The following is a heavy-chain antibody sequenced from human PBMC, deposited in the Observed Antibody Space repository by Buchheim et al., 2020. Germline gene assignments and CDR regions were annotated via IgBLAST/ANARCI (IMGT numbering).Heavy chain of an antibody. Sequence: EVQLLESGGDLVQPGGSLRVSCAASGFTFSSYAMSWVRQAPGRGLEWVSLISGSGGHTYYADSVKGRFPISRDNSKNTLYLQMNSLRAEDTAVYYCAKDSGRGIYYYYGMDVWGQGTT. CDR2: ISGSGGHT. CDR3: AKDSGRGIYYYYGMDV. J-gene: IGHJ6*02. V-gene: IGHV3-23*01. D-gene: IGHD3-16*01. CDR1: GFTFSSYA.